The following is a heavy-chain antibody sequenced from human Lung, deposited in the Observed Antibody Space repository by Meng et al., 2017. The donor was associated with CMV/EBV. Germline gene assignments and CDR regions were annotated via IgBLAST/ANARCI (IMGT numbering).Heavy chain of an antibody. CDR1: GGSISSSSYY. V-gene: IGHV4-39*07. J-gene: IGHJ4*02. CDR3: ASTNYDFWSGYWRGNFDY. Sequence: GSLRLXXTVSGGSISSSSYYWGWIRQPPGKGLEWIGSIYYSGSTYYNPSLKSRVTISVDTSKNQFSLKLSSVTAADTAVYYCASTNYDFWSGYWRGNFDYWGQGXLVTVSS. D-gene: IGHD3-3*01. CDR2: IYYSGST.